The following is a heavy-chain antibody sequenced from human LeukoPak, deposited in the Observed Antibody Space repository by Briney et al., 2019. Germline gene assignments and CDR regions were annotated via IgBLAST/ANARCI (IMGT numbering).Heavy chain of an antibody. CDR3: ARAPEFSSGWLLDC. CDR1: GGSISTYY. V-gene: IGHV4-4*07. CDR2: IHTSGST. Sequence: SETLSLTRTVSGGSISTYYWSWIRQSAGKGLEWIGRIHTSGSTNYNPSLKSRVTMSVDTPKNQFSLKVSSVTAADTGVYYCARAPEFSSGWLLDCWGQGSLVTVSS. J-gene: IGHJ4*02. D-gene: IGHD6-19*01.